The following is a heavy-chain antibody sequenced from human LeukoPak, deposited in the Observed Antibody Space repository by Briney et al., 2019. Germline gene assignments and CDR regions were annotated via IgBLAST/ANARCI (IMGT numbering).Heavy chain of an antibody. CDR3: ARNPDILGVPPSGFDP. J-gene: IGHJ5*02. V-gene: IGHV3-21*01. CDR2: ISGSSGYI. Sequence: GRSLRLSCAASGFTFSTYSMNWVRQAPGKGLEWVSFISGSSGYIYYADSVKGRFTISRDNPNNSLYLQMNSLRAEDTAVYYCARNPDILGVPPSGFDPWGQGTLVTVSS. CDR1: GFTFSTYS. D-gene: IGHD1-26*01.